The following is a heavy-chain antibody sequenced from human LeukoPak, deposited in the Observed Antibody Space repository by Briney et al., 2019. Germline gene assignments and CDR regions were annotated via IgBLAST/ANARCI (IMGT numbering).Heavy chain of an antibody. J-gene: IGHJ4*02. CDR1: GFTFSDYY. D-gene: IGHD3-22*01. CDR3: ARGQYDSSGCPDGS. CDR2: ISNCGSTI. V-gene: IGHV3-11*01. Sequence: GGSLRLSCAPSGFTFSDYYMRWLRHAPGEGLEGVSYISNCGSTIYSADSVHGRVTTSRDNAKSSLYLQMNSLRAEDTAVYYCARGQYDSSGCPDGSWGQGTMVTVSS.